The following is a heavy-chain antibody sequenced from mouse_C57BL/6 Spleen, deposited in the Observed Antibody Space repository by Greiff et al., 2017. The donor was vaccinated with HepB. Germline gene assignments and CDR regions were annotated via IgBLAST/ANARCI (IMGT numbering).Heavy chain of an antibody. Sequence: VQLQQPGAELVKPGASVKLSCKASGYTFTSYWMHWVKQRPGQGLEWIGMIHPNSGSTNYNEKFKSKATLTVDKSSSTAYMQLSSLTSEDSAVYYCAGAQATSAWFAYWGQGTLVTVSA. CDR3: AGAQATSAWFAY. D-gene: IGHD3-2*02. J-gene: IGHJ3*01. CDR2: IHPNSGST. V-gene: IGHV1-64*01. CDR1: GYTFTSYW.